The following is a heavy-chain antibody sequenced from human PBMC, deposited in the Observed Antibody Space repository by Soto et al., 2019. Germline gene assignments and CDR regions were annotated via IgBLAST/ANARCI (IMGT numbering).Heavy chain of an antibody. Sequence: PSETLSLTCTVSGGSISSGDYYWSWIRQPPGKGLEWIGDIYYSGSTYYNPSLKSRVTISVDTSKNQFSLKVNSVTAADTAMFYCARIGNFYGSGSYYDTPFDSWGQGTLVTVSS. CDR2: IYYSGST. V-gene: IGHV4-30-4*01. CDR1: GGSISSGDYY. J-gene: IGHJ4*02. CDR3: ARIGNFYGSGSYYDTPFDS. D-gene: IGHD3-10*01.